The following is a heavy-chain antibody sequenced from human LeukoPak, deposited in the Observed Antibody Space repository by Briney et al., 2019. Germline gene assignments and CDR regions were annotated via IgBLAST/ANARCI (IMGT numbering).Heavy chain of an antibody. CDR2: INHSGST. CDR1: GGSFSGYY. J-gene: IGHJ4*02. Sequence: KPSETRSLTCAVYGGSFSGYYWSWIRQPPGKGLEWIGEINHSGSTNYNPSLKSRVTISVDTSKNQFSLKLSSVTAADTAVYYCAGDHLWFGEPKGPHYFDYWGQGTLVTVSS. D-gene: IGHD3-10*01. V-gene: IGHV4-34*01. CDR3: AGDHLWFGEPKGPHYFDY.